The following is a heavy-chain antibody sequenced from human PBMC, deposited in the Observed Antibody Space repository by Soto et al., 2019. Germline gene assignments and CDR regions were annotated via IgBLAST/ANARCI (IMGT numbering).Heavy chain of an antibody. V-gene: IGHV3-30*18. J-gene: IGHJ6*02. CDR2: ISYDGSNK. CDR1: GFTFSSYG. Sequence: QVQLVESGGGVVQPGRSLRLSCAASGFTFSSYGMHWVRQAPGKGLEWVAVISYDGSNKYYADSVKGRFTISRDNSKNTLYLQMNSLRAEDTAVYYCAKLYHRNLRSSWVVDYGMDVWGQGTTVTVSS. D-gene: IGHD6-13*01. CDR3: AKLYHRNLRSSWVVDYGMDV.